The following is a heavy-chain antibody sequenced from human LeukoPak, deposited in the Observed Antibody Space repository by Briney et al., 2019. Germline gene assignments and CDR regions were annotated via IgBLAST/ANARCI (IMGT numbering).Heavy chain of an antibody. D-gene: IGHD5-24*01. CDR1: GGAFGSYG. V-gene: IGHV1-69*04. J-gene: IGHJ6*02. Sequence: ASVKVSCKASGGAFGSYGITWVRQAPGQGPEWMGRIIPILDMADYAQNFRGRVTITADKSTRTAYMEMSSLRFEDTAVYYCARDGGWLQTQNHYYYHGLDVWGQGTTVTVSS. CDR2: IIPILDMA. CDR3: ARDGGWLQTQNHYYYHGLDV.